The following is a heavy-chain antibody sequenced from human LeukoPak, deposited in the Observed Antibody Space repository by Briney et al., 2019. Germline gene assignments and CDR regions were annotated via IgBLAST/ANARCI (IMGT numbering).Heavy chain of an antibody. V-gene: IGHV3-33*01. CDR3: ARERSSGHFDY. CDR1: GFTFSSYG. Sequence: GGSLRPSCAASGFTFSSYGMDWVRQAPGKGLEWVAVIWYDGSNKYYADSVKGRFTISRDNSKNTLYLQMNSLRAEDTAVYYCARERSSGHFDYWGQGTLVTVSS. J-gene: IGHJ4*02. CDR2: IWYDGSNK. D-gene: IGHD6-19*01.